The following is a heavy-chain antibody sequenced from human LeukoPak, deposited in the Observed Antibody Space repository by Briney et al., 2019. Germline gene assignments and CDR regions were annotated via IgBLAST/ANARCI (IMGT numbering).Heavy chain of an antibody. CDR3: ARGRGSVVITMDTAFDI. J-gene: IGHJ3*02. D-gene: IGHD3-22*01. CDR2: IYHSGST. V-gene: IGHV4-38-2*02. CDR1: GYSISSGYY. Sequence: SETLSLTCTVSGYSISSGYYWGWIRQPPGKGLEWIGSIYHSGSTYYNPSLKSRVTISVDTSKNQFSLKLSSVTAADTAVYYCARGRGSVVITMDTAFDIWGQGTMVTVSS.